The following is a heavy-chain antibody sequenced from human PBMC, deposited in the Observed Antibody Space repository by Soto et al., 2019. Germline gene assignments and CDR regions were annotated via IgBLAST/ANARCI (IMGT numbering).Heavy chain of an antibody. CDR3: AGREFASSSFHYYYYALDV. J-gene: IGHJ6*02. CDR1: GGSFGDYF. CDR2: INHSGST. D-gene: IGHD6-6*01. Sequence: PSETLCLTCAVSGGSFGDYFWTWIRQPPGKGLEWIGVINHSGSTNFNPSLKSRDAISADTSRNQFSLRVTSVTAADTAVYYCAGREFASSSFHYYYYALDVWGQGTTVTVSS. V-gene: IGHV4-34*01.